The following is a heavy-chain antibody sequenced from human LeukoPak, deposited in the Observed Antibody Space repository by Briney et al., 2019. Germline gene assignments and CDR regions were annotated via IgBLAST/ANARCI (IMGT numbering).Heavy chain of an antibody. D-gene: IGHD2-15*01. CDR2: ISYDGSNK. J-gene: IGHJ4*02. Sequence: GRSLRLSCAASGFTFSSYAMHWVRQAPGKGLEWVAVISYDGSNKYYADSVKGRFTISRDNSKNTLYLQMNSLRAEDTAVYYCASSSGYCSGGSCYSIDYWGQGTLVTVSS. V-gene: IGHV3-30*04. CDR1: GFTFSSYA. CDR3: ASSSGYCSGGSCYSIDY.